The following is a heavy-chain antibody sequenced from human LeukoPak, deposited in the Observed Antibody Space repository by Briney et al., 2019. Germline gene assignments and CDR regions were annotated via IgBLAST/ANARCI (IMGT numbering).Heavy chain of an antibody. Sequence: ASVKVSCKASGYTFTSYYMHWVRQAPGQGLEWMGWINPNSGGTNYAQKFQGRVTMTRDTSISTAYMELSRLRSDDTAVYYCARDKKRQGGSQDYYYYYMDVWGKGTTVTISS. CDR3: ARDKKRQGGSQDYYYYYMDV. D-gene: IGHD1-26*01. J-gene: IGHJ6*03. CDR2: INPNSGGT. CDR1: GYTFTSYY. V-gene: IGHV1-2*02.